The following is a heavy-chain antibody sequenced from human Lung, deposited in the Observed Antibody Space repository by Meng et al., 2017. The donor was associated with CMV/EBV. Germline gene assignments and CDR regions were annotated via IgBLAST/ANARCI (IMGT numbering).Heavy chain of an antibody. Sequence: SGPTLVKPTQTLTLTCAFSGFSLSTSGVGVGWIRQPPGKALEWFALIYWDDDKRYSPSLRSRLTITKDTSKNQVVLTMTNMDPVDTATYYCAHRPHYYASGGPGWFDPWGQGXLVTASS. J-gene: IGHJ5*02. D-gene: IGHD3-10*01. CDR1: GFSLSTSGVG. V-gene: IGHV2-5*02. CDR3: AHRPHYYASGGPGWFDP. CDR2: IYWDDDK.